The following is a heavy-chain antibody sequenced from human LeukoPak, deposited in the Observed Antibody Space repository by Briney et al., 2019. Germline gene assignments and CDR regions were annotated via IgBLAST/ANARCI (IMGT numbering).Heavy chain of an antibody. CDR1: GYAFTSLD. D-gene: IGHD6-19*01. Sequence: ASVKVSCKASGYAFTSLDINWVRQATGQGLEWMRWMNPNSGYTGSAQKFQGRLTMTRDTSISTAYMELTSLTSEDTAMYYCARVAGSADYWGQGTLVTVSS. CDR2: MNPNSGYT. J-gene: IGHJ4*02. CDR3: ARVAGSADY. V-gene: IGHV1-8*01.